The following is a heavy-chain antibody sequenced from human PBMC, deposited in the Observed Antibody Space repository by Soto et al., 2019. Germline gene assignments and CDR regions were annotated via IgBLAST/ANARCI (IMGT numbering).Heavy chain of an antibody. CDR1: GYTFTSYG. CDR3: AQGHSSHFDILTGSDC. D-gene: IGHD3-9*01. CDR2: ISAYNGNT. J-gene: IGHJ4*02. V-gene: IGHV1-18*01. Sequence: ASVKVSCKASGYTFTSYGISWVRQAPGQGLEWMGWISAYNGNTNYAQKLQGRVTMTTDTSTSTAYMELRSLRSDDTAVYYCAQGHSSHFDILTGSDCWGQGTLVTVSS.